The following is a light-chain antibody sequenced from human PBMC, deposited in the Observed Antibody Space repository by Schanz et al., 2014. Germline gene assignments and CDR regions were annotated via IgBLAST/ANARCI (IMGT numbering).Light chain of an antibody. CDR3: QHYGTSPGT. J-gene: IGKJ1*01. Sequence: ETVMTQSPGTLSVSPGERATLSCRASQSVSSNLAWYQQKPGQAPRLLIYNASKRATGIPDRFSGSGSGTDFTLTISRLEPDDFAVYYCQHYGTSPGTFGRGTKVEV. CDR1: QSVSSN. CDR2: NAS. V-gene: IGKV3-20*01.